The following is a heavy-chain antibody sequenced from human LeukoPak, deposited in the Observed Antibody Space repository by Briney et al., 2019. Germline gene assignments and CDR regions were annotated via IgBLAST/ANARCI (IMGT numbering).Heavy chain of an antibody. CDR1: GFTFSSYS. J-gene: IGHJ4*02. CDR3: GRDHYVLGSYRTFDY. CDR2: ISSSSSTI. V-gene: IGHV3-48*01. D-gene: IGHD3-16*02. Sequence: GGSLRLSCAASGFTFSSYSMDWVRQAPGKGLEWVSYISSSSSTIYYADSVKGRFTISRDNAKNSLYLQMNSLRAEDTAVYYCGRDHYVLGSYRTFDYWGQGTLVTVSS.